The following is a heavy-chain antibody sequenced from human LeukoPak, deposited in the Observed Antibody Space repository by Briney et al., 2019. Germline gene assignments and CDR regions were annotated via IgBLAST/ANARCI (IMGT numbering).Heavy chain of an antibody. J-gene: IGHJ4*02. CDR3: ARDDSSGYSSFDY. Sequence: ASVKVSCKASGGTFSSYAISWVRQAPGQGLEWMGGIIPIFGTANYAQKFQSRVTITADESTSTAYMELSSLRSEDTAVYYCARDDSSGYSSFDYWGQGILVTVSS. CDR2: IIPIFGTA. D-gene: IGHD3-22*01. CDR1: GGTFSSYA. V-gene: IGHV1-69*13.